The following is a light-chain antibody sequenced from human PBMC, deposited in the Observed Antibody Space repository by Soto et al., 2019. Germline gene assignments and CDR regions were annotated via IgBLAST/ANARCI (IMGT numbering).Light chain of an antibody. CDR2: EVS. CDR1: SSDVGAYND. CDR3: SSYTSGSTWV. V-gene: IGLV2-14*01. Sequence: QSALTQPASVSGSPGQSITISCTGTSSDVGAYNDVSWYQQHPGNAPKLMIYEVSNRPSGVSNRFSGSKSGNTASLTISGLQAEDEGDYYCSSYTSGSTWVFGGGTKLTVL. J-gene: IGLJ3*02.